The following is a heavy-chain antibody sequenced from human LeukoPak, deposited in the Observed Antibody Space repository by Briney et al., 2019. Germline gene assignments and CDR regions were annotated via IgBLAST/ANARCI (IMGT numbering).Heavy chain of an antibody. V-gene: IGHV1-18*04. CDR3: ARVRYSGSYSDY. CDR2: ISAYNGNT. D-gene: IGHD1-26*01. CDR1: GYTFTSYY. Sequence: ASVTVSCKASGYTFTSYYMHWVRQAPGQGLEWMGWISAYNGNTNYAQKLQGRVTMTTDTSTSTAYMELRSLRSDDTAVYYCARVRYSGSYSDYWGQGTLVAVSS. J-gene: IGHJ4*02.